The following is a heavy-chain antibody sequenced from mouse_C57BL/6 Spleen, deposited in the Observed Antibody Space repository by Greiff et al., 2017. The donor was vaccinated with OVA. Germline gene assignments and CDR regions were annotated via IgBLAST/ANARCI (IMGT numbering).Heavy chain of an antibody. V-gene: IGHV5-6*02. CDR1: GFTFSSYG. CDR3: ARRDYYDYDGAWFAY. D-gene: IGHD2-4*01. J-gene: IGHJ3*01. Sequence: EVKLVESGGDLVKPGGSLKLSCAASGFTFSSYGMSWVRQTPDKRLEWVATISSGGSYTYYPYSVTGRFTSTRDNAKNTLYLQMSSLKSEYTAMYYCARRDYYDYDGAWFAYWGQGTLVTVSA. CDR2: ISSGGSYT.